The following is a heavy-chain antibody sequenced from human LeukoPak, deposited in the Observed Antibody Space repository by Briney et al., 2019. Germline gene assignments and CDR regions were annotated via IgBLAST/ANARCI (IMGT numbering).Heavy chain of an antibody. CDR2: IYYSGST. V-gene: IGHV4-39*01. CDR3: ARLSQRVPFDY. CDR1: GGSISGSSYY. Sequence: SETLSLTCTVSGGSISGSSYYWGWIRQPPGKGLEWIGSIYYSGSTYYNPSLKSRVTISVDTSKNQFSLKLSSVTAADTAVYYCARLSQRVPFDYWGQGTLVTVSS. J-gene: IGHJ4*02. D-gene: IGHD2/OR15-2a*01.